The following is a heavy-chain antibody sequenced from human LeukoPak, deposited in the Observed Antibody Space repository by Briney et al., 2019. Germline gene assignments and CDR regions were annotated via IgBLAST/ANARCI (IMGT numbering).Heavy chain of an antibody. D-gene: IGHD6-6*01. CDR2: VSGSGGST. CDR1: GGSISSYY. V-gene: IGHV3-23*01. J-gene: IGHJ4*02. CDR3: AKDLEYSSSHRDY. Sequence: GTLSLTCTVSGGSISSYYWSWIRQPPGKGLEWVSAVSGSGGSTYYADSVKGRFTISRDNSKNTLYLQMNSLRAEDTAVYYCAKDLEYSSSHRDYWGQGTLVTVSS.